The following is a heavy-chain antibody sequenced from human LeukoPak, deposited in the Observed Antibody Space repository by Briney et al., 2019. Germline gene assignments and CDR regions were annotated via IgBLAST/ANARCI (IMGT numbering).Heavy chain of an antibody. CDR1: GYTLTSYV. CDR3: ARVYHYDGSGSYYAY. Sequence: GASVKVSCKASGYTLTSYVINWVRQATGQGLEWMGWMNPNSCNTGCAHKFQGRVPMTRHTSLSTAYMELSSLRSEDTAVYYCARVYHYDGSGSYYAYWGQGTLGTVSS. J-gene: IGHJ4*02. V-gene: IGHV1-8*01. D-gene: IGHD3-10*01. CDR2: MNPNSCNT.